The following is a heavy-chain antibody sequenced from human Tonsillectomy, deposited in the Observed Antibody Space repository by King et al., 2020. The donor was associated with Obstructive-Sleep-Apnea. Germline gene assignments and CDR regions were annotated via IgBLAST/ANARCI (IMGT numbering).Heavy chain of an antibody. J-gene: IGHJ3*02. CDR1: GYTFTGYY. CDR3: ARTSVTTTSRGAFDI. Sequence: VQLVESGSEVKKPGASVKVSCKASGYTFTGYYIHWVRQAPGQGLEWMGRINPNSGGANYAQKFQGRVTMTWDTSASTAYMYILRLRSDDTVVYYCARTSVTTTSRGAFDIWGHGTIITVSS. D-gene: IGHD4-17*01. V-gene: IGHV1-2*05. CDR2: INPNSGGA.